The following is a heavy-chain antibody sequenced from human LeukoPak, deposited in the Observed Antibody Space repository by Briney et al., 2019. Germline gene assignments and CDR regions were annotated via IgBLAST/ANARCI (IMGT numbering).Heavy chain of an antibody. V-gene: IGHV3-7*01. D-gene: IGHD1-26*01. CDR3: ASAAGWESAY. Sequence: GGSLRLSCAASGTTFDSHYMTWVRHTPEKGREWLANINQDGSEKNYVDSVKSRFTISRDNAKTSLYLQMNSLRAEDTAVYYCASAAGWESAYWGQGPLVTVSS. J-gene: IGHJ1*01. CDR1: GTTFDSHY. CDR2: INQDGSEK.